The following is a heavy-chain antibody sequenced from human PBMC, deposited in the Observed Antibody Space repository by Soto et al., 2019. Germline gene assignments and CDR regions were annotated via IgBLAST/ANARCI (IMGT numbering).Heavy chain of an antibody. D-gene: IGHD1-7*01. CDR2: IIPIFGTA. CDR3: ARGAPRITGTTIPYYYYGMDV. Sequence: SVKVSCKASGGTFSSYAISWVRQAPGQGXEWMGGIIPIFGTANYAQKFQGRVTITADESTSTAYMELSSLRSEDTAVYYCARGAPRITGTTIPYYYYGMDVWGQGTTVTVSS. V-gene: IGHV1-69*13. CDR1: GGTFSSYA. J-gene: IGHJ6*02.